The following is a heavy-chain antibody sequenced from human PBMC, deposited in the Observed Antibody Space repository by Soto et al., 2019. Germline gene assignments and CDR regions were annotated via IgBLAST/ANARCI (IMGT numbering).Heavy chain of an antibody. CDR1: GGSISNSNYY. Sequence: QLQLQESGPGLVKPSETLSLTCTVSGGSISNSNYYWGWIRQPPGKGLEWVGSVYYSGSTSYNPSLTSRVTISVDMSKNQFSLNLSSVTAADTAVYCCDCYDGSGYYWSSWGQGTLVTVSS. D-gene: IGHD3-22*01. V-gene: IGHV4-39*01. J-gene: IGHJ5*02. CDR2: VYYSGST. CDR3: DCYDGSGYYWSS.